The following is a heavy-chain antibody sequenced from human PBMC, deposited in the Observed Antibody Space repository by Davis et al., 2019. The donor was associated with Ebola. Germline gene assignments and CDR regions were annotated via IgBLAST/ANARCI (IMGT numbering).Heavy chain of an antibody. CDR3: ARLDGGKSGAFDS. Sequence: PSETLSLPCAVSGGSISSANYYWSWILQPPGKGLAWFSYIYYRGNTYYNPSLQSRVIISIDTSKNNFSLKLNSVTAADTAGYYCARLDGGKSGAFDSWGQGTLVTVSS. J-gene: IGHJ4*02. CDR2: IYYRGNT. CDR1: GGSISSANYY. V-gene: IGHV4-30-4*08. D-gene: IGHD4-23*01.